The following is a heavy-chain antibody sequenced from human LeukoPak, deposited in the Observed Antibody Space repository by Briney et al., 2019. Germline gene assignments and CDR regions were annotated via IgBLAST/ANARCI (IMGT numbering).Heavy chain of an antibody. J-gene: IGHJ4*02. CDR3: ARAADSSSWYDMRLDY. CDR2: IYYSGST. Sequence: PSETLSLTCTVSGGSISSYYWSWIRQPPGKGLEWIGYIYYSGSTNYNPSLKSRVTISVDTSKNQFSLKLSSVTAADTAVYYCARAADSSSWYDMRLDYWGQGTLVTVSS. CDR1: GGSISSYY. D-gene: IGHD6-13*01. V-gene: IGHV4-59*12.